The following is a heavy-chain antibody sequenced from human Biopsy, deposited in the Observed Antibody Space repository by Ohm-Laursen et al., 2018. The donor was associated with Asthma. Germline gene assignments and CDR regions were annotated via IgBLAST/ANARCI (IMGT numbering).Heavy chain of an antibody. J-gene: IGHJ4*02. CDR3: ARASYDILTGYYNYFDY. Sequence: SVKVSCKASGYTFTSYYMHWVRQAPGQGLEWMGGIIPIFGTANYAQKFQGRVTITADESTSTAYMELSSLRSEDTAVYYCARASYDILTGYYNYFDYWGQGTLVTVSS. D-gene: IGHD3-9*01. CDR1: GYTFTSYY. V-gene: IGHV1-69*13. CDR2: IIPIFGTA.